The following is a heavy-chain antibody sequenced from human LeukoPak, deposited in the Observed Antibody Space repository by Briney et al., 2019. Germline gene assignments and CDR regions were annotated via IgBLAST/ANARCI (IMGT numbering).Heavy chain of an antibody. D-gene: IGHD2-2*01. Sequence: SGKVSCKASGGTFSSYAISWVRQAPGQGLEWMGGIIPIFGTANYAQKFQGRVTITTDESTSTAYMELSSLRSEDTAVYYCARGYQGWFDPWGQGTLVTVSS. CDR2: IIPIFGTA. CDR3: ARGYQGWFDP. V-gene: IGHV1-69*05. J-gene: IGHJ5*02. CDR1: GGTFSSYA.